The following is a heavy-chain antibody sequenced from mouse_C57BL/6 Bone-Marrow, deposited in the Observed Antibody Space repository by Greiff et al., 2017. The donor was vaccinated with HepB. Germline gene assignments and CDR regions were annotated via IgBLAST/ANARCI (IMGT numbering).Heavy chain of an antibody. CDR1: DSEVFPIAY. CDR2: ILPSIGRT. V-gene: IGHV15-2*01. D-gene: IGHD1-1*01. J-gene: IGHJ3*01. Sequence: QVQLQQSGSELRSPGSSVKLSCKDFDSEVFPIAYMSWVRQKPGHGFEWIGGILPSIGRTIYGEKFEDKATLDADTLSNTAYLELNSLTSEDSAIYYCARGAYYYGSSYSPFAYWGQGTLVTVSA. CDR3: ARGAYYYGSSYSPFAY.